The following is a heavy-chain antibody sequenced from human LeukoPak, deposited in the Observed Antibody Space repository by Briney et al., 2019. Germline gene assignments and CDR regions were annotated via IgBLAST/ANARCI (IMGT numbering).Heavy chain of an antibody. D-gene: IGHD5-18*01. CDR1: GYRFTGYY. Sequence: GASVNVSCKASGYRFTGYYMHWVRQAPGQGLEWMGWINPSSGGTNYAQKFRGRVTMTRDTSITTVYLQLSRLKSDDTAVYYCVRVFHGYSYGHLSSGPLSFDPWGQGTLVTVSS. CDR3: VRVFHGYSYGHLSSGPLSFDP. V-gene: IGHV1-2*02. J-gene: IGHJ5*02. CDR2: INPSSGGT.